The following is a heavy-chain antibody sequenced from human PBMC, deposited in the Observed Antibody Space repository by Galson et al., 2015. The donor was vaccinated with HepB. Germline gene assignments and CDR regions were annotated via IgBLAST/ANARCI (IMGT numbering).Heavy chain of an antibody. CDR2: IYPGDSDT. Sequence: QSGAEVKKPGESLKISCKGSGYSFTSYWIGWVRQMPGKGLEWMGIIYPGDSDTRYSPSFQGQVTISADKSISTAYLQWSSLKASDTAMYYCARPRSEGGKLHDAFDIWGQGTMVTVSS. V-gene: IGHV5-51*01. D-gene: IGHD4-23*01. CDR3: ARPRSEGGKLHDAFDI. CDR1: GYSFTSYW. J-gene: IGHJ3*02.